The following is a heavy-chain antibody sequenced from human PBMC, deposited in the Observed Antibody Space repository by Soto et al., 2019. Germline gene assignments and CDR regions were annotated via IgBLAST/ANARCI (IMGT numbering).Heavy chain of an antibody. CDR3: ARGAVDIVATINADWFDL. J-gene: IGHJ5*02. Sequence: QVQLVQSGAEVKKPGSSVKVSCKTSGGTFSSYAISWVRQAPGQGLEWMGGIIPIFGTANYAQKFQGRVTITADESTSTAYMELSSPRSEDTAVYYCARGAVDIVATINADWFDLWGQGTLVTVSS. V-gene: IGHV1-69*01. CDR2: IIPIFGTA. CDR1: GGTFSSYA. D-gene: IGHD5-12*01.